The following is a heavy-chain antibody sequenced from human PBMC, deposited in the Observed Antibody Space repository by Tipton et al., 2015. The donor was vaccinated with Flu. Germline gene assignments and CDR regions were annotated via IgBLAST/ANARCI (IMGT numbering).Heavy chain of an antibody. D-gene: IGHD4-11*01. V-gene: IGHV4-4*02. CDR2: IHHSGNT. Sequence: SLRLSCAVSGGSIININWWSWVRQPPGKGLEWIGEIHHSGNTNYNPSLKSRVTISVESNNHFSLTLTSVTAADTAVYYCARRDYSNYVSEPKSWFDSWGQGTLVTVSS. CDR1: GGSIININW. J-gene: IGHJ5*01. CDR3: ARRDYSNYVSEPKSWFDS.